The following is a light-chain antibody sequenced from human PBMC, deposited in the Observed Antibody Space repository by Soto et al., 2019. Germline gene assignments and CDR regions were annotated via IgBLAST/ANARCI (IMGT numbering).Light chain of an antibody. CDR3: AAWDDSLSGGDVV. Sequence: QSVLTQPPSASGTPGQRVTISCSGSSSNIGSNYVYWYQQLPGTAPKLLIYRNNQRPSGVPDRFSGSKSGTSASLAISGLRSEYEADYYCAAWDDSLSGGDVVFGGGTKLTVL. V-gene: IGLV1-47*01. CDR1: SSNIGSNY. J-gene: IGLJ2*01. CDR2: RNN.